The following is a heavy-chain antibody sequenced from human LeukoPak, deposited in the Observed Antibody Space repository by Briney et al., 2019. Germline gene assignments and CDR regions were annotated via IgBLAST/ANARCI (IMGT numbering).Heavy chain of an antibody. CDR2: ISSSSSTI. V-gene: IGHV3-48*02. J-gene: IGHJ4*01. Sequence: GGSLRLSCVASGLTFSSYSMNRVRQAPGKGLEWVSYISSSSSTIYYADSVKGRFTISRDNAKNSLDLQMNSLRDEDTAVYYCARARASGRSGFDYWGQEPWSPSPQ. D-gene: IGHD2-15*01. CDR1: GLTFSSYS. CDR3: ARARASGRSGFDY.